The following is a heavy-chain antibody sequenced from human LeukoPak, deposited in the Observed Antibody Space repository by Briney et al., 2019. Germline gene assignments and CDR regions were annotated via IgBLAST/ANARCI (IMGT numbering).Heavy chain of an antibody. CDR2: IMQVGSQK. D-gene: IGHD5-18*01. V-gene: IGHV3-7*01. J-gene: IGHJ4*02. CDR3: AAWIQEWSLDY. Sequence: PGGSLRLSCAASGFTFTSYWMSWVRQAPGKGLEWVANIMQVGSQKYYGDSVKGRFTISRDNAKNAVHLQMNSLRVDDTAVYYCAAWIQEWSLDYWGQGALVTVSS. CDR1: GFTFTSYW.